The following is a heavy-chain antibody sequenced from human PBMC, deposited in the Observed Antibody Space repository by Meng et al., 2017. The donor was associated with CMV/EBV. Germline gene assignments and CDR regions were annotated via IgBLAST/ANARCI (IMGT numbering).Heavy chain of an antibody. J-gene: IGHJ4*02. CDR3: AKTRYSGSYGVDY. Sequence: AASGLILSSFAMSWVRQAPGKGLEWISAISGSGGNTYYADSVKGRFTISRDNSKNTLDLQLNSLRADDTAVYYCAKTRYSGSYGVDYWGQGTLVTVSS. CDR2: ISGSGGNT. V-gene: IGHV3-23*01. CDR1: GLILSSFA. D-gene: IGHD1-26*01.